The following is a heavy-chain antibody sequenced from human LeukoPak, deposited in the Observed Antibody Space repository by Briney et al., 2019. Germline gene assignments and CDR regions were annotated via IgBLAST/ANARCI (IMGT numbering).Heavy chain of an antibody. Sequence: GGSLSVSCSASGFAFSRFAMTWVRHLPGKGLDWVSTISGNGHQTYYGDSVKGRFSVSRDNSKNILYLQMDSLRADDSALYYCAKDANYYDSSGFFIPFDYWGQGSRDTVSS. V-gene: IGHV3-23*01. J-gene: IGHJ4*02. CDR1: GFAFSRFA. CDR3: AKDANYYDSSGFFIPFDY. D-gene: IGHD3-22*01. CDR2: ISGNGHQT.